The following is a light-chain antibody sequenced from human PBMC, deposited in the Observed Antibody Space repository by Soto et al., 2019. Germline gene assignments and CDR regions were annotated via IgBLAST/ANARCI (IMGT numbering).Light chain of an antibody. J-gene: IGLJ1*01. Sequence: QSALTQPASVSGSPGQSITISCTGTSSDVGGYNYVSWYQQHPGKAPKLMIYEVSNRPSGVSNRFSGSKSGNTASLTISGLQAEDDADYYCSSYTSSSIHYVFGTGTKLTVL. V-gene: IGLV2-14*01. CDR1: SSDVGGYNY. CDR3: SSYTSSSIHYV. CDR2: EVS.